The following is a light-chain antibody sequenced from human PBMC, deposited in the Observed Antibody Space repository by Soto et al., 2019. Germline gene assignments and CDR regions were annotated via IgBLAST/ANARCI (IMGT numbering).Light chain of an antibody. V-gene: IGKV3D-15*01. CDR3: QLYGISPH. J-gene: IGKJ5*01. Sequence: EIVMTQSPATLSVSPGERVTLSCRARQSVGSNLAWYQQKPGQAPRLLIYDTSIRATGIPARFSGSGSGTDFTLTIDRLEPEDFAVYYCQLYGISPHFGQGTLLEI. CDR1: QSVGSN. CDR2: DTS.